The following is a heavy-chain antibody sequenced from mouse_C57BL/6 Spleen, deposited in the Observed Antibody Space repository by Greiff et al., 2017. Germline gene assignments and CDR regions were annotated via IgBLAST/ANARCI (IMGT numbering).Heavy chain of an antibody. D-gene: IGHD2-5*01. J-gene: IGHJ1*03. CDR2: IRNKANNHAT. V-gene: IGHV6-6*01. CDR3: TRGYSNSFWYFDV. CDR1: GFTFSDAW. Sequence: EVKVEESGGGLVQPGGSMKLSCAASGFTFSDAWMDWVRQSPEKGLEWVAEIRNKANNHATYYAESVKGRFTISRDDSKSSVYLQMNSVRAEDSGIYYCTRGYSNSFWYFDVWGTGTTVTVSS.